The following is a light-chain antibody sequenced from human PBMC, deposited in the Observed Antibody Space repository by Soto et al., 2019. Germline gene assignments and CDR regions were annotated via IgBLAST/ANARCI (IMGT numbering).Light chain of an antibody. CDR2: GAS. CDR3: QQYNNWPPLT. Sequence: EIVLTQSPGTLSLSPGERATLSCRASQSVSSSYLAWYQQKPGQAPRPLIYGASSRAIGIPDRFSGSGSGTDFTLTISSLQSEDFAVYYCQQYNNWPPLTFGGGTKVEIK. V-gene: IGKV3-20*01. J-gene: IGKJ4*01. CDR1: QSVSSSY.